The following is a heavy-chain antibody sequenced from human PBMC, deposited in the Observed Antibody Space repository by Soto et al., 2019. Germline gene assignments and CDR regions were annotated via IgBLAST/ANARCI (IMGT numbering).Heavy chain of an antibody. Sequence: DVQLVESGGGLVQPGRSLRLSCAASGFTFDDYAMHWVRQAPGKGLEWVSGISWNSGSIGYADSVKGRFTISRDNAKNSLYLQMNSLRAEDTALYYCAKDSDAGPRYYYYYMDVWGKGTTVTVSS. CDR3: AKDSDAGPRYYYYYMDV. CDR1: GFTFDDYA. J-gene: IGHJ6*03. D-gene: IGHD2-21*02. CDR2: ISWNSGSI. V-gene: IGHV3-9*01.